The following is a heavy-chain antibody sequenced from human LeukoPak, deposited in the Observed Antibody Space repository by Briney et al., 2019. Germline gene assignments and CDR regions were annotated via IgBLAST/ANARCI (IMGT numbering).Heavy chain of an antibody. D-gene: IGHD1-26*01. V-gene: IGHV3-23*01. Sequence: GGSLRLSCAASGLTFNNYAMNWVRQAPGKGLEWVSSIDESGDKTHYAGSVKGRFTISRDNSKNTLYLQMNSLRAEDTALYYCAKQWVDCWGQGTLVTVSS. CDR1: GLTFNNYA. CDR3: AKQWVDC. J-gene: IGHJ4*02. CDR2: IDESGDKT.